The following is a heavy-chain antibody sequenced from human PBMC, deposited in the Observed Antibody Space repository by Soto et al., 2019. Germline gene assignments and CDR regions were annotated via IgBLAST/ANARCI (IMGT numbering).Heavy chain of an antibody. Sequence: PGASVKVSCKAFGYTFTIYYIHWVRQAPGQGLEWMGVINTSGGSPTYAQKFQDRVTMTRDTSTSTVYMELSSLRSEDTAVYYCARGGRHSDYYYYYGMDVWGQGTAVTVSS. J-gene: IGHJ6*02. CDR3: ARGGRHSDYYYYYGMDV. CDR2: INTSGGSP. V-gene: IGHV1-46*01. CDR1: GYTFTIYY. D-gene: IGHD6-25*01.